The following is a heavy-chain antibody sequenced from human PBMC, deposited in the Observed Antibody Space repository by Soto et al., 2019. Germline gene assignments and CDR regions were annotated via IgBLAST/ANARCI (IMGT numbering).Heavy chain of an antibody. CDR1: GFTFSSYG. CDR3: AKAMVVVTAISGGGGFDK. Sequence: QVQLVESGGGVVQPGRSLRLSCAASGFTFSSYGMLWVRQAPGKGLEWVAVISYDGSNKYCADSVKGRFTISRDNSKNTLYLQMNSLRAEDTAVYYCAKAMVVVTAISGGGGFDKWGQGTLVTVSS. J-gene: IGHJ3*02. CDR2: ISYDGSNK. V-gene: IGHV3-30*18. D-gene: IGHD2-21*02.